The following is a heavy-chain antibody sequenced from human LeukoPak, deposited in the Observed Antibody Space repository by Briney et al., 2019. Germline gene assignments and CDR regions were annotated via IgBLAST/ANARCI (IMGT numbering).Heavy chain of an antibody. Sequence: SETLSLTCAVSGYSISSGYYWGWIRQPPGKGLEWIESIYHSGSTYYNPSLKSRVTISVDTSKNQFSLKLSSVTAADTAVYYCARTAMGPWGYFDYWGQGTLVTVSS. J-gene: IGHJ4*02. CDR2: IYHSGST. CDR3: ARTAMGPWGYFDY. CDR1: GYSISSGYY. D-gene: IGHD5-18*01. V-gene: IGHV4-38-2*01.